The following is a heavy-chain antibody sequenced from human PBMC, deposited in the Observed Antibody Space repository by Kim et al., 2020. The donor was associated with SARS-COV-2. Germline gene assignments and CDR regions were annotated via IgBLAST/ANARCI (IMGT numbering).Heavy chain of an antibody. V-gene: IGHV4-61*01. J-gene: IGHJ4*02. CDR2: IYYSGST. CDR3: ARLGGTTGHFDY. D-gene: IGHD4-17*01. CDR1: GGSVSSGSYY. Sequence: SETLSLTCTVSGGSVSSGSYYWSWIRQPPGKGLEWIGYIYYSGSTNYNPSLKSRVTISVDTSKNQFSLKLSSVTAADTAVYYCARLGGTTGHFDYWGQGTLVTVSS.